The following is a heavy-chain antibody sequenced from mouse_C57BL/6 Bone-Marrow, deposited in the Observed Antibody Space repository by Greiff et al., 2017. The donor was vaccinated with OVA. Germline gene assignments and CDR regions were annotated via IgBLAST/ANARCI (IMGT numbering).Heavy chain of an antibody. V-gene: IGHV1-22*01. CDR2: INPNNGGT. D-gene: IGHD3-2*02. CDR3: ARLDTAQATGFAY. Sequence: VQLQQSGPELVKPGASVKMSCKASGYTFTDYNMHWVKQSHGKSLEWIGYINPNNGGTSYNQKFKGKATLTVNKSSSTAYMELRSLTSEDSAVYYCARLDTAQATGFAYWGQGTLVTVSA. CDR1: GYTFTDYN. J-gene: IGHJ3*01.